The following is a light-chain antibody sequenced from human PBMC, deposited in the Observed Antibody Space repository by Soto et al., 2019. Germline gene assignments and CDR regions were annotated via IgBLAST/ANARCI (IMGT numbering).Light chain of an antibody. V-gene: IGKV1-9*01. Sequence: DIQLTQSPSFLSASVGDRVTITCRASQGINNNLAWYQQKPGKAPNLLIYAASTLQSGVPSRFSGSGSGTDFTLTISSLQPADFATYCCQHHNGYPLTFGGGTKVEIK. CDR1: QGINNN. CDR3: QHHNGYPLT. CDR2: AAS. J-gene: IGKJ4*01.